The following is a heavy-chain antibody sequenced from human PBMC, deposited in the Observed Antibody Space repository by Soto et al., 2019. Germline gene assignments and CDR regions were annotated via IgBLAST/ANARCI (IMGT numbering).Heavy chain of an antibody. CDR3: ARIAAAGTDYYYYGMDV. Sequence: ASVKVSCKASGYTFTSYAMHWVRQAPGQRLEWMGWINAGNGNTKYSQKFQGRVTITRDTSASTAYMELSSLRSEDTAVYYCARIAAAGTDYYYYGMDVGGQGTTVTVSS. CDR1: GYTFTSYA. D-gene: IGHD6-13*01. V-gene: IGHV1-3*01. J-gene: IGHJ6*02. CDR2: INAGNGNT.